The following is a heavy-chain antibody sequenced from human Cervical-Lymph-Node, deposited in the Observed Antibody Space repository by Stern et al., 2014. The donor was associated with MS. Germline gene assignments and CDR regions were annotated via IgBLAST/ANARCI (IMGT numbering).Heavy chain of an antibody. CDR3: TRSPTYGDYLYYFDS. Sequence: VQLVESGAEVKKPGASVKVSCKASNYIFASYGITWVRQAPGQGLEWMGWIHGYNGNTNYAQKFQGRVTMTTDPSTSTAYMELRSLTSDDTAVYYCTRSPTYGDYLYYFDSWGQGTLVTVSS. D-gene: IGHD4-17*01. J-gene: IGHJ4*02. CDR1: NYIFASYG. CDR2: IHGYNGNT. V-gene: IGHV1-18*01.